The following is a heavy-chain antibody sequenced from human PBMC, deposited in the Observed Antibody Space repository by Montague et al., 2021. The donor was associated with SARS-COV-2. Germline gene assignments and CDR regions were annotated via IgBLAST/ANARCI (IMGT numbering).Heavy chain of an antibody. D-gene: IGHD3-3*01. V-gene: IGHV4-39*01. Sequence: SETLSLTCTVFGGSISSSSYYWGWIRQPPGKGLEWIGNIYYSGSTYYNPSLKSRVTISVDTSKNQFSLKLSSVTAADTAVYYCARQKMGSVTIFGVVTHDRWFDPWGQGTLVTVSS. CDR2: IYYSGST. CDR1: GGSISSSSYY. CDR3: ARQKMGSVTIFGVVTHDRWFDP. J-gene: IGHJ5*02.